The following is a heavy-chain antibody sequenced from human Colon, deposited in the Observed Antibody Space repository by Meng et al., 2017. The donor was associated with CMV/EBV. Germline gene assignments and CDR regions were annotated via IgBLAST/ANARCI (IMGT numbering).Heavy chain of an antibody. D-gene: IGHD2-2*01. CDR1: GYTFTSYY. Sequence: ASVKVSCKASGYTFTSYYMHWVRQAPGQGLEWMGWINPNSGGTNYAQKFQGRVTMTRDTSLSTAYMELSRLRSDDTAVYYCARLEGGPYCSSTSCYRPSNYYYGMDVWGQGTTVTVSS. CDR2: INPNSGGT. CDR3: ARLEGGPYCSSTSCYRPSNYYYGMDV. V-gene: IGHV1-2*02. J-gene: IGHJ6*02.